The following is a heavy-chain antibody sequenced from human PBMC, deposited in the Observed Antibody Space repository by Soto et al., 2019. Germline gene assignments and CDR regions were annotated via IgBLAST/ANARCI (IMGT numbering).Heavy chain of an antibody. J-gene: IGHJ4*02. V-gene: IGHV4-34*01. CDR3: AGVGDIVVVTYDY. Sequence: QVQLQQWGAGLLKPSETLSLTCAVYGGSFSGYYWSWIRQPPGKGLEWIGEINHSGRTNYNPSLKSRVNISVDTAKNEFSLELSSVTAADTAVYCCAGVGDIVVVTYDYWGQGTLVTVSS. CDR1: GGSFSGYY. CDR2: INHSGRT. D-gene: IGHD3-22*01.